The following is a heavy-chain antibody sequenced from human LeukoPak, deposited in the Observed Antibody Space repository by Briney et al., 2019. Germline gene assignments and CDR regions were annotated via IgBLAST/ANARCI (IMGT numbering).Heavy chain of an antibody. CDR1: GFTFSSYA. Sequence: GGSLRLSCAVSGFTFSSYAMSWVRQAPGKGLEWVSAISGSGGSTYYADSVKGRFTISRDNSKNTLYLQMNSLRAEDTAVYYCARDRYYDSSGLYPDYWGQGTLVTVSS. CDR2: ISGSGGST. J-gene: IGHJ4*02. CDR3: ARDRYYDSSGLYPDY. V-gene: IGHV3-23*01. D-gene: IGHD3-22*01.